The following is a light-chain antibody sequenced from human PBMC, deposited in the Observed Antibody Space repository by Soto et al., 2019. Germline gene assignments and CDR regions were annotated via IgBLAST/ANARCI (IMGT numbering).Light chain of an antibody. J-gene: IGKJ5*01. CDR3: QQYDNWPPMT. V-gene: IGKV3-15*01. Sequence: EVVMTQSPATLSVSPGERATLSCRASQSVSSGLAWYQQKPGQAPRLLIHGASTRATGIPARFSGSGSGTEFTLTISSLQSEDFAVYYCQQYDNWPPMTFGQGTRLEIK. CDR1: QSVSSG. CDR2: GAS.